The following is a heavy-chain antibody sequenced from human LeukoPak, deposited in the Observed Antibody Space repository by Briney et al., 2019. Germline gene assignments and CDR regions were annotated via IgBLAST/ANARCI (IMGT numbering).Heavy chain of an antibody. CDR3: ARGHCSSTSCYLDYFDY. Sequence: GGSLRLSCAASGFTFSSYSMNWVRQAPGKGLEWVSSISSSSSYIYYADSVKGRFTITRDNAKNSLYLQMNSLRAEDTAVYYCARGHCSSTSCYLDYFDYWGQGTLVTVSS. CDR1: GFTFSSYS. V-gene: IGHV3-21*01. CDR2: ISSSSSYI. D-gene: IGHD2-2*01. J-gene: IGHJ4*02.